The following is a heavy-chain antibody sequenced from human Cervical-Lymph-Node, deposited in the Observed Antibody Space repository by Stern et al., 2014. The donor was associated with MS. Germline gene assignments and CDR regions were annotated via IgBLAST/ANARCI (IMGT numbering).Heavy chain of an antibody. CDR3: ATGEEYSSSIDY. V-gene: IGHV1-69*01. J-gene: IGHJ4*02. Sequence: QVQLVQSGAEVRKPGSSVKVSCQASGGTFSYYDISWVRQAPGQGLEWVGGRVPLLGKSKDGQKFQGRLTLTADESTSTAYMELSSLRSEDTAVYYCATGEEYSSSIDYWGQGTLVTVSS. CDR1: GGTFSYYD. D-gene: IGHD6-6*01. CDR2: RVPLLGKS.